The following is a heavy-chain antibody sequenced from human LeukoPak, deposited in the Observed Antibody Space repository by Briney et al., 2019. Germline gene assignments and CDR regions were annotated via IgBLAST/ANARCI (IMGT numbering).Heavy chain of an antibody. CDR1: GYSISSAYY. CDR3: ARGTRGRFGEFLTFDY. D-gene: IGHD3-10*01. V-gene: IGHV4-38-2*02. CDR2: MYQTGIT. Sequence: PETLSLTCTVSGYSISSAYYWGWIRQPPGKGLEWIGTMYQTGITYYKPSLKSRVTISVDRSKNQFSLKLSSVTAADTAVYYCARGTRGRFGEFLTFDYWGQGTLVTVSS. J-gene: IGHJ4*02.